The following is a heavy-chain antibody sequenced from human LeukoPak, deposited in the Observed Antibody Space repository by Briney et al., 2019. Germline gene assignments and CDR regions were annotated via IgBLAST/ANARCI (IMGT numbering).Heavy chain of an antibody. V-gene: IGHV4-39*07. CDR3: ASPRGRWFGELVLDY. D-gene: IGHD3-10*01. Sequence: SETLSLTCTVSGGSISSSSYYWGWIRQPPGKGLEWIGSIYYSGSTYYNPSLKSRVTISVDTSKNQFSLKLSSVTAADTAVYYCASPRGRWFGELVLDYWGQGTLVTVSS. CDR1: GGSISSSSYY. J-gene: IGHJ4*02. CDR2: IYYSGST.